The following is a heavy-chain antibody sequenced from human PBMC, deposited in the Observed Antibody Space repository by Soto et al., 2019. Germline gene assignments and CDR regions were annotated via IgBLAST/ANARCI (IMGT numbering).Heavy chain of an antibody. CDR1: GYTFTSYY. D-gene: IGHD1-7*01. V-gene: IGHV1-46*01. CDR3: ARDFLELQASYYGMDV. Sequence: ASVKVSCKASGYTFTSYYMHWVRPAPGQGLEWMGIINPSGGSTSYAQKFQGRVTMTRDTSTSTVYMELSSLRSEDTAVYYCARDFLELQASYYGMDVWGQGTTVTVSS. J-gene: IGHJ6*02. CDR2: INPSGGST.